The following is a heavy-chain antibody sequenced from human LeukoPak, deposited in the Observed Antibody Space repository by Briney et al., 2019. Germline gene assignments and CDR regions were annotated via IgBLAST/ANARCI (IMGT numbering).Heavy chain of an antibody. CDR1: GYTFTGYY. CDR2: INPTSGAT. CDR3: ARSQTGTYSQPPDY. Sequence: ASVKVSCKASGYTFTGYYMHWVRQAPGQGLEWMGWINPTSGATNYAQNFQGRVTMTRDTSISTAYMDLSRLISDDTAVYYCARSQTGTYSQPPDYWGQGTLVTVSS. J-gene: IGHJ4*02. V-gene: IGHV1-2*02. D-gene: IGHD1-26*01.